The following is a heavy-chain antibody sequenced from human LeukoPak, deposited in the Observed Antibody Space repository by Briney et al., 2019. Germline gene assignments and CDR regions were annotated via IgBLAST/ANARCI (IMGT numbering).Heavy chain of an antibody. V-gene: IGHV3-23*01. J-gene: IGHJ6*02. D-gene: IGHD1-26*01. Sequence: GGSLRLSCAASGFTFSSYAMSWVRQAPGKGLEWVSTISGNGGRTYYADSVKGRFTISRDNSKNTLYLQMDSLRAEDTAVYACVKDHRGSGNYYYYYGMDVWGQGTTVAVSS. CDR2: ISGNGGRT. CDR3: VKDHRGSGNYYYYYGMDV. CDR1: GFTFSSYA.